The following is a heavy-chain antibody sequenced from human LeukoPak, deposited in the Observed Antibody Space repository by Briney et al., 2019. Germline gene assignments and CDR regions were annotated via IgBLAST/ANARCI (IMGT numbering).Heavy chain of an antibody. CDR2: INHSGST. CDR1: GGSFSGYY. D-gene: IGHD2-15*01. J-gene: IGHJ4*02. Sequence: SETLSLTCAVYGGSFSGYYWSWIRQPPGKGLEWIGEINHSGSTNYNSSLKSRVTISVDTSKNQFSLKLSSVTAAGTAVYYCARGGRGEDIVVVVAATDFDYWGQGTLVTVSS. CDR3: ARGGRGEDIVVVVAATDFDY. V-gene: IGHV4-34*01.